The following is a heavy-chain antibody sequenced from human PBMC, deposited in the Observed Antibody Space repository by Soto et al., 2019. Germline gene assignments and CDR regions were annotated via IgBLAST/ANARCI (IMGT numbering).Heavy chain of an antibody. Sequence: GGSLRLSCAASGFTLRSYGIHWVRQAPGKGLEWVAVISYDGSNTYYADSVKGRFTISRDNSKNTLYLQMNSLRAEDTAVYYCSRGNYYDSSGYYPHDYWGQGTLVTVSS. J-gene: IGHJ4*02. V-gene: IGHV3-30*03. D-gene: IGHD3-22*01. CDR1: GFTLRSYG. CDR2: ISYDGSNT. CDR3: SRGNYYDSSGYYPHDY.